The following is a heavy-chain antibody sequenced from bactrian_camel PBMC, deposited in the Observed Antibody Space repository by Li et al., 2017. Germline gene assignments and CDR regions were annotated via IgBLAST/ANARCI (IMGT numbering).Heavy chain of an antibody. CDR1: GHSHRFC. CDR2: VDSEGNI. Sequence: HVQLVESGGGTARAGESLNFSCIVGGHSHRFCLGVMRQSPGKEREAVAAVDSEGNISYADSVEGRFTISLANNKNKLILEMNNLRAEDTGAYFCAAVVSGMWTKPGGRCSGTYRYWGQGTQVTVS. CDR3: AAVVSGMWTKPGGRCSGTYRY. V-gene: IGHV3S53*01. D-gene: IGHD3*01. J-gene: IGHJ4*01.